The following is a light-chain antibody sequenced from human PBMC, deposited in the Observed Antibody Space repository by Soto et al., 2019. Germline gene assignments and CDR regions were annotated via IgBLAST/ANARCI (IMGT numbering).Light chain of an antibody. V-gene: IGKV1-39*01. CDR2: GAS. CDR1: QSISSY. J-gene: IGKJ2*01. Sequence: DIQMTQSPSSLSASVGDRVTITCRASQSISSYLNWYQQKPGKAPQLLIYGASSLQSGVPSRFSGSGSGTDFALTISRLQPEDFATYYCQQSYSTPYTFGQGTKLEIK. CDR3: QQSYSTPYT.